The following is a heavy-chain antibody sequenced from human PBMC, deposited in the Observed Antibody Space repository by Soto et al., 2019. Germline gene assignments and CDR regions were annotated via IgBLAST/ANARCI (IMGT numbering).Heavy chain of an antibody. Sequence: SETLSLTCTVSGVSISSGGYYWSWIRQHPGKGLEWIGNIYYSGRTYYNPSLKSRVILSVDTSKNHFSLTLRSVTAADSAMYYCASLIGGDSEYSFDVRGQGALVTLAS. D-gene: IGHD2-21*02. V-gene: IGHV4-31*03. CDR3: ASLIGGDSEYSFDV. CDR1: GVSISSGGYY. J-gene: IGHJ4*02. CDR2: IYYSGRT.